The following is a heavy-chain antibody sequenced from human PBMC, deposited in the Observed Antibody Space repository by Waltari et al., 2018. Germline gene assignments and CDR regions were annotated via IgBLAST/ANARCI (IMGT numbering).Heavy chain of an antibody. D-gene: IGHD3-16*01. V-gene: IGHV3-21*01. J-gene: IGHJ6*02. CDR1: GFTFSSYR. Sequence: EVQLVESGGGLVKPGGSLRLSCAASGFTFSSYRMHWVRQAPGKGLGWVSSISSSSSYIYYADSVKGRFTISRDNAKNSLYLQMNSLRAEDTAVYYCARDLARGDVWGQGTTVTVSS. CDR3: ARDLARGDV. CDR2: ISSSSSYI.